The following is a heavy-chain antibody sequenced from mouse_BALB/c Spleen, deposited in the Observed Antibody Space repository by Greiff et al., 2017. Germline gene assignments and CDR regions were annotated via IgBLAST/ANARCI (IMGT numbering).Heavy chain of an antibody. CDR3: ARGDLWYFDV. J-gene: IGHJ1*01. CDR2: IYPGDGDT. CDR1: GYAFSSYW. Sequence: VQLQQSGAELVRPGSSVKISCKASGYAFSSYWMNWVKQRPGQGLEWIGQIYPGDGDTNYNGKFKGKATLTADKSSSTAYMQLSSLTSEDSAVYCCARGDLWYFDVWGAGTTVTVSS. V-gene: IGHV1-80*01. D-gene: IGHD3-3*01.